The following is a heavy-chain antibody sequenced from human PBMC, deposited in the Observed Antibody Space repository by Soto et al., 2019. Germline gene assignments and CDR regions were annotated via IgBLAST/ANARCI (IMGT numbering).Heavy chain of an antibody. D-gene: IGHD3-16*02. Sequence: QVQLVESGGGLVKPGGSLRLSCAASGFTFSDYYMSWIRQAPGKGLEWVSYISSSGSTIYYADSVKGRFTISRDNAKNSLYLQMNSLRAEDTAVYYCARDGVYDYIWGSYRRRSYYFDYWGQGTLVTVS. CDR1: GFTFSDYY. CDR2: ISSSGSTI. CDR3: ARDGVYDYIWGSYRRRSYYFDY. V-gene: IGHV3-11*01. J-gene: IGHJ4*02.